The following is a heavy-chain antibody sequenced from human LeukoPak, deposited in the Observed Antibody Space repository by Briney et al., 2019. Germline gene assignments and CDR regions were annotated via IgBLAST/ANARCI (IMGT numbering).Heavy chain of an antibody. CDR3: TSYNYYDGRVLDY. D-gene: IGHD3-22*01. CDR1: CGSISISSYY. Sequence: PSETLSLTSTVSCGSISISSYYYGSISQPPGKGLEYIGSLHDSGGIWDNPSLKGLVTISLDTPKNQSSLKLSSVSAADTAMYYCTSYNYYDGRVLDYWGQGTLVTVSS. CDR2: LHDSGGI. V-gene: IGHV4-39*01. J-gene: IGHJ4*02.